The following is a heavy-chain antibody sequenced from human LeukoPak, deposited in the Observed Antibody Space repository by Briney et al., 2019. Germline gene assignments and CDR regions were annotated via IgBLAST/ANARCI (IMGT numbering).Heavy chain of an antibody. CDR3: AKEDYTLPSNYYYYMDV. CDR1: GGTFSSYA. D-gene: IGHD3-3*01. Sequence: SVKVSCKASGGTFSSYAISWVRQAPGQGLEWMGGIIPIFGTANYAQKFQGRVTITTDESASTAYMELSSLRSEDTAVYYCAKEDYTLPSNYYYYMDVWGKGTTVTVSS. CDR2: IIPIFGTA. V-gene: IGHV1-69*05. J-gene: IGHJ6*03.